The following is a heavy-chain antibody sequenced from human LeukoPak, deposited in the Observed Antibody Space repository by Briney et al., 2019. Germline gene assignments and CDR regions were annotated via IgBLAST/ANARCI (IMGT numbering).Heavy chain of an antibody. D-gene: IGHD5-18*01. V-gene: IGHV4-59*01. Sequence: PSETLSLTCTVSGGSISSYYWSWIRQPPGKGPEWIGYIYYSGSTNYNPSLKSRVTISVDTSKNQFSLKLSSVTAADTAVYYCARDGCSYGYMSYYMDVWGKGTTVTVSS. J-gene: IGHJ6*03. CDR1: GGSISSYY. CDR3: ARDGCSYGYMSYYMDV. CDR2: IYYSGST.